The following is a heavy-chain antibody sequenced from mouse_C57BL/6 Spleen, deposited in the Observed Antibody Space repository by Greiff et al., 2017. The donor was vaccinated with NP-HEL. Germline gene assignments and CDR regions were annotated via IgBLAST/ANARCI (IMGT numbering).Heavy chain of an antibody. Sequence: VKLVESDAELVKPGASVKISCKVSGYTFTDHTIHWMKQRPEQGLEWIGYIYPRDGSTKYNEKFKGKATLTADKSSSTAYMQLNSLTSEDSAVYFCARKGGYYYGSSYYYAMDYWGQGTSVTVSS. J-gene: IGHJ4*01. V-gene: IGHV1-78*01. CDR1: GYTFTDHT. CDR3: ARKGGYYYGSSYYYAMDY. CDR2: IYPRDGST. D-gene: IGHD1-1*01.